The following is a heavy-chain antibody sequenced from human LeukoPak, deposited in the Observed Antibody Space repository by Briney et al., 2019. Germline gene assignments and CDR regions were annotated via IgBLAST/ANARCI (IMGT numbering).Heavy chain of an antibody. CDR3: ARRPLGDYVWGSYHQYYFDY. CDR1: GYSFTSYW. D-gene: IGHD3-16*02. J-gene: IGHJ4*02. CDR2: IYPGDSDT. Sequence: GESLKISCKGSGYSFTSYWIGWVRQMPGKGLEWMGIIYPGDSDTRYSPSFQGQVTISADKSISTAYLQWSSLKASDTAMYYCARRPLGDYVWGSYHQYYFDYWGQGTLVTVSS. V-gene: IGHV5-51*01.